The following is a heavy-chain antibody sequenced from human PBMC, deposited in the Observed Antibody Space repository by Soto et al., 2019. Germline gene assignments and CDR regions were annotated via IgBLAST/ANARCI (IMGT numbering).Heavy chain of an antibody. J-gene: IGHJ4*02. D-gene: IGHD3-22*01. CDR1: GYSFGTSG. CDR3: ARAGQYYDSSGYAN. Sequence: QVKLVQSGTKVKKPGASMKVSCKASGYSFGTSGISWVRQAPGQGLEWMGWISAYNGNTNYEQKLQDRVTMTTDTSTNTAYLELRSLRSDDTAVYYCARAGQYYDSSGYANWGQGTLVTVSS. V-gene: IGHV1-18*01. CDR2: ISAYNGNT.